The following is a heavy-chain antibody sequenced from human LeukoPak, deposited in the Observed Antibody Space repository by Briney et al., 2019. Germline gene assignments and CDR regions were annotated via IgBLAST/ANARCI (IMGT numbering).Heavy chain of an antibody. CDR1: GYTFTSCD. V-gene: IGHV1-8*01. Sequence: ASVKVSCKASGYTFTSCDINWVRQATGQGLEWMGWMNPNSGNTGYAQKFQGRVTMTKNTSISTAYMELSSLRSEDTAVYYCARGGNWNYEGYYFDYWGQGTLVTVSS. CDR3: ARGGNWNYEGYYFDY. J-gene: IGHJ4*02. CDR2: MNPNSGNT. D-gene: IGHD1-7*01.